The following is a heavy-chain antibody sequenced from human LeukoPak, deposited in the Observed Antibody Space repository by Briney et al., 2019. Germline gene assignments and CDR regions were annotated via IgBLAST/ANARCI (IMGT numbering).Heavy chain of an antibody. CDR3: ARDYDSSGYYGNY. V-gene: IGHV1-69*05. CDR1: GGTFTSYA. D-gene: IGHD3-22*01. CDR2: RIPIFGTA. Sequence: SVKVSFKASGGTFTSYAISWVRQAPGQGLEWMGGRIPIFGTANYAQKFQGRVTITTDESTSTAYMELSSLRSEDTAVYYCARDYDSSGYYGNYWGQGTLVTVSS. J-gene: IGHJ4*02.